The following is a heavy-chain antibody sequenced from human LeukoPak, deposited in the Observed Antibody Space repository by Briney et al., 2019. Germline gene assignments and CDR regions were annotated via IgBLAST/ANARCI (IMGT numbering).Heavy chain of an antibody. J-gene: IGHJ4*02. CDR2: IYYSGST. Sequence: SQTLSLTRTVSGGSISSGGYYWSWIRQHPGKGLEWIGYIYYSGSTYYNPSLKSRVTISVDTSKNQFSLKLSSVTAADTAVYYCARGAPRYDSSGYYHPVDYWGQGTLVTVSS. D-gene: IGHD3-22*01. V-gene: IGHV4-31*03. CDR1: GGSISSGGYY. CDR3: ARGAPRYDSSGYYHPVDY.